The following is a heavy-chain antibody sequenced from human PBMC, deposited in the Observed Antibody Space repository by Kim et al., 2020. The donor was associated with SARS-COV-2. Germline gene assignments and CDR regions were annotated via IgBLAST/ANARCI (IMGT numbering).Heavy chain of an antibody. CDR1: GFTFGDYA. Sequence: GGSLRLSCTASGFTFGDYAMSWFRQAPGKGLEWVGFIRSKAYGGTTEYAASVKGRFTISRDDSKSIAYLQMNSLKTEDTAVYYCTRVFVTRWSGYDIDAFDIWGQGTMVTVSS. CDR2: IRSKAYGGTT. J-gene: IGHJ3*02. D-gene: IGHD3-3*01. CDR3: TRVFVTRWSGYDIDAFDI. V-gene: IGHV3-49*03.